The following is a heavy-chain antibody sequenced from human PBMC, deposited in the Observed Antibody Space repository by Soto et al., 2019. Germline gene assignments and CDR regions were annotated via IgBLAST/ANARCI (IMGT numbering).Heavy chain of an antibody. Sequence: EVQLVESGGGLVKPGGSLRLSCAASGFTFSSYSMNWVRQAPGKGLEWVSSISSSSSYIYYADSVKGRFTISRDNAKNSRYLPMKSLRAEDTAVYYCARDREGGGYCSGGSCYTFDYWGQGTLVTVSS. D-gene: IGHD2-15*01. CDR1: GFTFSSYS. CDR3: ARDREGGGYCSGGSCYTFDY. V-gene: IGHV3-21*01. J-gene: IGHJ4*02. CDR2: ISSSSSYI.